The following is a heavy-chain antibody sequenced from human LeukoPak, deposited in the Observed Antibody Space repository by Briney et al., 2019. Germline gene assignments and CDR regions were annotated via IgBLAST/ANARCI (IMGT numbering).Heavy chain of an antibody. CDR2: IYYSGST. D-gene: IGHD6-6*01. CDR3: ARGFIAALHNWFDP. CDR1: GGSISSYY. Sequence: TLSLTCTVSGGSISSYYWSWIRQPPGKGLEWIGYIYYSGSTNYNPSLKSRVTISVDTSKNQFSLKLSSVTAADTAVYYCARGFIAALHNWFDPWGQGTLVTVSS. V-gene: IGHV4-59*08. J-gene: IGHJ5*02.